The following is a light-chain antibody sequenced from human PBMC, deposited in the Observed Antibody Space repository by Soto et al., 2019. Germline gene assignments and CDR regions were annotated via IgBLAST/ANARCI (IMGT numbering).Light chain of an antibody. J-gene: IGLJ3*02. CDR3: ETWDSDTRV. V-gene: IGLV4-60*03. CDR1: SEYSSYI. CDR2: VEGSGSY. Sequence: QLVLTQSSSASASLGSSVKLTCTLSSEYSSYIIAWHQQQPGKAPRYLMNVEGSGSYNKGNGVPDRFSGSSSGADRYLTISNLQSGDEADYYCETWDSDTRVFGGGTKVTVL.